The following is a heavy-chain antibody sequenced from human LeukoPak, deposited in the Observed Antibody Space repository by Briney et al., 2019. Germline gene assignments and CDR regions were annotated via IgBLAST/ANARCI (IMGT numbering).Heavy chain of an antibody. J-gene: IGHJ4*02. Sequence: SGTLPLTCAVSGVSISSSHWWSWVRQPPGRGLEWIGEIYRTGSANYNPSLKSRVAISVDKSKNQFSLELRSVTAADTAVYYCARYHGDYPLDYWGQGTLVTVSS. D-gene: IGHD4-17*01. CDR3: ARYHGDYPLDY. V-gene: IGHV4-4*02. CDR1: GVSISSSHW. CDR2: IYRTGSA.